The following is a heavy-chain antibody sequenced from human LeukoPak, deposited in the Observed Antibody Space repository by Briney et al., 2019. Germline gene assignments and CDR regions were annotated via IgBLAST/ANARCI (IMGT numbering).Heavy chain of an antibody. J-gene: IGHJ3*02. CDR1: GGTFSSYA. CDR3: ARDFSSRYSWTVSDAFHI. Sequence: ASVKVSCKASGGTFSSYAISWVRQAPGQGLEWMGRIIPILGIANYAQKFQGGVTITADKSTSTAYMELSSLRSEDTAVYYCARDFSSRYSWTVSDAFHIWGQGTVVTVSS. D-gene: IGHD6-13*01. CDR2: IIPILGIA. V-gene: IGHV1-69*04.